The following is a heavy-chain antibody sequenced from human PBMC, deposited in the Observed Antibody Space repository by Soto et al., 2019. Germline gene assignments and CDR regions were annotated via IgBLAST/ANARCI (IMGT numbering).Heavy chain of an antibody. Sequence: PSETLSLTCTVPGGSISSYYWSWIRQPAGKGLEWIGRIYTSGSTNYNPSLKSRVTMSVDASKNQFSLKLSSVTAADTAVYYCARDRGYSTPGYYYYYGMDVWGQGTTVTVSS. J-gene: IGHJ6*02. V-gene: IGHV4-4*07. CDR2: IYTSGST. CDR1: GGSISSYY. D-gene: IGHD6-13*01. CDR3: ARDRGYSTPGYYYYYGMDV.